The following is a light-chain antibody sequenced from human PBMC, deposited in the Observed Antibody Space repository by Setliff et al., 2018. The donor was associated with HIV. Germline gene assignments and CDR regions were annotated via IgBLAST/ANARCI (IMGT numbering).Light chain of an antibody. CDR3: CSYACSTTFYV. CDR2: EGS. J-gene: IGLJ1*01. V-gene: IGLV2-23*01. CDR1: SSDVGSFNL. Sequence: QSVLTQSASVSGSPGQSITISCTGTSSDVGSFNLVSWYQQHPGRAPKLMIYEGSKRPSGVSNRFSGSKSGNTASLTISGLQAEDEADYYCCSYACSTTFYVFGTGTKV.